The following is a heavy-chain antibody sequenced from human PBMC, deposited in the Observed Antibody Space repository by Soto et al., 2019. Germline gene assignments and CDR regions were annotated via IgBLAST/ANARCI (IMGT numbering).Heavy chain of an antibody. Sequence: GGSLRLSCAASGFTFSNHWMHWVRQAPGKGLVWVSRINSDGSTTTYADSVKGRFTISRDNAKNTLYLQLNSLRAEDTALYYCARGYSSGPDYCGQGTLVTVSS. CDR2: INSDGSTT. J-gene: IGHJ4*02. CDR3: ARGYSSGPDY. V-gene: IGHV3-74*01. CDR1: GFTFSNHW. D-gene: IGHD6-19*01.